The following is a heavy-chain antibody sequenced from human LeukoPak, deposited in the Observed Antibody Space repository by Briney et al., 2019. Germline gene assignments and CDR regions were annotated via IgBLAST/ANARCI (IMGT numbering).Heavy chain of an antibody. J-gene: IGHJ4*02. V-gene: IGHV1-69*04. CDR2: IIPILGIA. D-gene: IGHD3-10*01. Sequence: SVKVSCKASGGTFSSYAISWVRQAPGQGLEWMGRIIPILGIANYAQKFQGRVTITADKSTSTAYMELSSLRSEDTAVYYCASGSPGGHPFDYWGQGTLVTVSS. CDR3: ASGSPGGHPFDY. CDR1: GGTFSSYA.